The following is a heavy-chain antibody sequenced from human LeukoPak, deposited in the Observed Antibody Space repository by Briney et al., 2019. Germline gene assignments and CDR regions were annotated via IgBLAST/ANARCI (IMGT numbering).Heavy chain of an antibody. J-gene: IGHJ4*02. CDR3: ARDLPTYYYDSSGFFDY. CDR2: ISAYNGNT. Sequence: ASVKVSCTASGYTFTSYGISWVRQAPGQGLEWMGWISAYNGNTNYAQKLQGRVTMTTDTSTSTAYMELRSLRSDDTAVYYCARDLPTYYYDSSGFFDYWGQGTLVTVSS. V-gene: IGHV1-18*01. CDR1: GYTFTSYG. D-gene: IGHD3-22*01.